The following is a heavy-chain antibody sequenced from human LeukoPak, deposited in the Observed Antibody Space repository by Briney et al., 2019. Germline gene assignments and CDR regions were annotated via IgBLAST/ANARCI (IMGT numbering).Heavy chain of an antibody. V-gene: IGHV1-3*01. CDR1: GYTFTSYA. Sequence: ASVKVSCKASGYTFTSYAMHWVRQAPGQRLEWMGWINAGNGNTKYSQKFQGRVTITRDTSTSTAYMELRSLRSDDTAVYYCARVSGAPKRSEQPFDYWGQGTLVTVSS. D-gene: IGHD6-13*01. CDR2: INAGNGNT. J-gene: IGHJ4*02. CDR3: ARVSGAPKRSEQPFDY.